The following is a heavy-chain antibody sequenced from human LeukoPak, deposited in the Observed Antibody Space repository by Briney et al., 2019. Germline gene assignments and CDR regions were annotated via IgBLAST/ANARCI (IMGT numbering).Heavy chain of an antibody. CDR2: IYYSGST. Sequence: PSETLSLTCTVSGGSISSYYWSWIRQPPGKGLEWIGYIYYSGSTNYNPSLKSRVTISVDTSKNQFSLKLSSVTAADTAVYYCARGGTAMDYYMDVWGKGTTVTVSS. CDR3: ARGGTAMDYYMDV. CDR1: GGSISSYY. D-gene: IGHD5-18*01. J-gene: IGHJ6*03. V-gene: IGHV4-59*01.